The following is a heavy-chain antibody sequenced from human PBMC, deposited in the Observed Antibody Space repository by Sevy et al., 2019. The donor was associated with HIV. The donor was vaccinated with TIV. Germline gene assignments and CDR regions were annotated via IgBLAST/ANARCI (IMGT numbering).Heavy chain of an antibody. D-gene: IGHD3-10*01. CDR2: ISWNRDTI. V-gene: IGHV3-9*01. J-gene: IGHJ3*02. CDR1: GFPFDDYA. Sequence: GGSLRLSCADSGFPFDDYAMHWVRQAPGKGLEWVSGISWNRDTIGYADSVKGRFTISRDNAKNSLYLQMNSLGVEDKGLYYGAKDIMRGVRGVRTAVDMWGQGTMVTVSS. CDR3: AKDIMRGVRGVRTAVDM.